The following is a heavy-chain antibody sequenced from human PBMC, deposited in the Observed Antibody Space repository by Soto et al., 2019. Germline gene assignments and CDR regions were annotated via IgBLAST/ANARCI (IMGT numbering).Heavy chain of an antibody. V-gene: IGHV3-23*04. CDR3: AKRPRALLTFDY. Sequence: EVQLVDSGGGLVQPGGSLRLSCAASGFIFSNYVMSWVRQAPGKGLEWVSSISDSGGTSYYADSVKGRFTISRDNSKNTLSLQMNSRRAEDTAIYYCAKRPRALLTFDYWGQGTLVTVSS. D-gene: IGHD1-26*01. CDR2: ISDSGGTS. J-gene: IGHJ4*02. CDR1: GFIFSNYV.